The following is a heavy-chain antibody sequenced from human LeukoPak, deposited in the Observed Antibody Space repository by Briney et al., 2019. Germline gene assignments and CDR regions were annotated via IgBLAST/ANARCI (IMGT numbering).Heavy chain of an antibody. J-gene: IGHJ4*02. V-gene: IGHV4-34*01. CDR3: ARDYYDSSGYYPLGV. D-gene: IGHD3-22*01. CDR2: INHSGST. CDR1: GGSFSGYY. Sequence: SETLSLTCAVYGGSFSGYYWSWIRQPPGKGLEWIGEINHSGSTNYNPSLKTRVTISVDTSKNQFSLKLSSVTAADTAVYYCARDYYDSSGYYPLGVWGQGTLVTVSS.